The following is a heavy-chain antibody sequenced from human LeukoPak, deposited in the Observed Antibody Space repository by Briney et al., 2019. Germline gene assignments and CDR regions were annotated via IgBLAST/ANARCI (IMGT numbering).Heavy chain of an antibody. V-gene: IGHV3-7*03. CDR1: GFTLSNHW. CDR2: VNRDGSET. Sequence: GGSLRLSCAASGFTLSNHWMTWVRQVPGRGPEWVANVNRDGSETYYLDSVRGRFTISKDNAKNSLYLQMNSLRAEDTALYHCARNNGMDVWGQGTTVIVSS. J-gene: IGHJ6*02. CDR3: ARNNGMDV.